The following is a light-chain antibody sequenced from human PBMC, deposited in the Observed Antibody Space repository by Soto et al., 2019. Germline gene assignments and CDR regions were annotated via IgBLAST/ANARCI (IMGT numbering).Light chain of an antibody. J-gene: IGLJ3*02. V-gene: IGLV7-46*01. CDR3: LLSYSGDWM. CDR1: SGAVTSGHY. Sequence: AVVTQEPSLTVSPGGTVTLTCGSSSGAVTSGHYPYWFQQKPGQAPTTLIYDTSSKHSWTPARFSGSLLGGKAALTLSGAQPEDEADYYCLLSYSGDWMFGGGTQLTVL. CDR2: DTS.